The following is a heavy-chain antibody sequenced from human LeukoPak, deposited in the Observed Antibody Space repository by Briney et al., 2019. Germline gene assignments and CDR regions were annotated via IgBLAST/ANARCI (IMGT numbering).Heavy chain of an antibody. CDR1: GLTFSTYG. J-gene: IGHJ4*02. Sequence: GGSLRLSCAASGLTFSTYGMHWVRQAPGKGLEWVAFIRYDGSIKYYADSVKGRFTISRDNSKNTLYLQMNSLRAEDTAVYYCASPVFSRDGYNLGYFDYWGQGTLVTVSS. V-gene: IGHV3-30*02. CDR3: ASPVFSRDGYNLGYFDY. CDR2: IRYDGSIK. D-gene: IGHD5-24*01.